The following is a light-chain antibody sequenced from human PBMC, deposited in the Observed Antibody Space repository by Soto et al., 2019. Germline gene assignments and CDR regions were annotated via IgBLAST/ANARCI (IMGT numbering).Light chain of an antibody. CDR2: GAS. Sequence: TVLTQSPGTLSLSPGDRAALSCRASQRLSSKYLAWYQQIPGQPPRLLIYGASTRATGIPDRFSGSGSGTDLTLTFSTLEPEDFAVYYCQYYGGSQYTFGQGTKVEI. CDR1: QRLSSKY. CDR3: QYYGGSQYT. V-gene: IGKV3-20*01. J-gene: IGKJ2*01.